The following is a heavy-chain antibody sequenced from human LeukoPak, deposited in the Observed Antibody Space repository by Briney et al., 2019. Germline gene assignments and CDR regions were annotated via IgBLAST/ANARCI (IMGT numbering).Heavy chain of an antibody. CDR2: IYYSGST. Sequence: SETLSLTCTVSGGSISSYYWSWIRQPPGKGLEWIGYIYYSGSTNYNPSLKSRVTISVDTSKNQFSLKLSSVTAADTAVYYCARHGSHCSGGSCYLTKNSEFDYWGQGTLVTVSS. D-gene: IGHD2-15*01. V-gene: IGHV4-59*08. CDR3: ARHGSHCSGGSCYLTKNSEFDY. J-gene: IGHJ4*02. CDR1: GGSISSYY.